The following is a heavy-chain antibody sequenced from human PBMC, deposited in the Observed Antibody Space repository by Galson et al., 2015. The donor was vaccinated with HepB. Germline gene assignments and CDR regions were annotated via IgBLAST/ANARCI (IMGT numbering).Heavy chain of an antibody. CDR2: ISYDGSNK. V-gene: IGHV3-30-3*01. J-gene: IGHJ4*02. D-gene: IGHD4-23*01. CDR1: GFTFSSYA. Sequence: SLRLSCAASGFTFSSYAMHWVRQAPGKGLEWVAVISYDGSNKYYADSVKGRFTISRDNSKNTLYLQMNSLRAEDTAVYYCAREAVYGGSLDYWGQGTLVTVSS. CDR3: AREAVYGGSLDY.